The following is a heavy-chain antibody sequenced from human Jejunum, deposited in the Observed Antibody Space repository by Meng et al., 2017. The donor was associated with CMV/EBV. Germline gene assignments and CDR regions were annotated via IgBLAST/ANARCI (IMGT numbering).Heavy chain of an antibody. CDR2: INGGKGNT. V-gene: IGHV1-3*01. J-gene: IGHJ4*02. CDR1: GDTFTSYA. CDR3: ARVSGSGDYAPFDY. D-gene: IGHD4-17*01. Sequence: PGDTFTSYAFHLVRQAPGQRLEWMGWINGGKGNTKYSQKFQGRVTITRDTSASTAYMELSSLRSEDTAVYYCARVSGSGDYAPFDYWGQGTLVTVSS.